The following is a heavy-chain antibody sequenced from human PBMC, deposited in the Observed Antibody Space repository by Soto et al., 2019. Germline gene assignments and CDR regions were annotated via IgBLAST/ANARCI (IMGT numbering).Heavy chain of an antibody. CDR2: ISSSGSTI. CDR1: GFTFSDYY. J-gene: IGHJ6*02. CDR3: ARAYCGGDCYHYYYGMDV. V-gene: IGHV3-11*01. D-gene: IGHD2-21*02. Sequence: GGSLRLSCAASGFTFSDYYMSWIRQAPGKGLEWVSYISSSGSTIYYADSVKGRFTISRDNAKNSLYLQMNSLRAEDTAVYYRARAYCGGDCYHYYYGMDVWGQGTTVTVSS.